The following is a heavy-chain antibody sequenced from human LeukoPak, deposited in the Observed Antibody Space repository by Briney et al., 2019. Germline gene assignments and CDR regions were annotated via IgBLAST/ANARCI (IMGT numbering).Heavy chain of an antibody. CDR1: GFTFSSYS. Sequence: GGSLRLSCAASGFTFSSYSMNWVRQATGKGLEWVSSISSSSSYIYYADSVKGRFTISRDNAKNSLYLQMNSLRAEDTAVYYCARASGYSSSWYAFDIWGQGTMVTVSS. D-gene: IGHD6-13*01. V-gene: IGHV3-21*01. CDR2: ISSSSSYI. CDR3: ARASGYSSSWYAFDI. J-gene: IGHJ3*02.